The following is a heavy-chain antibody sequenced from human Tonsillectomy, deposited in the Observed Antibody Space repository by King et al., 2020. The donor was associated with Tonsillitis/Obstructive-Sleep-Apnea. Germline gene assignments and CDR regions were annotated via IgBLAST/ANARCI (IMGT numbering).Heavy chain of an antibody. CDR3: AKDFFTIFGVSFPGYSYVDV. Sequence: VQLVESGGDLVQPGGSLRLSCAASGFTFSSYAMSWVRQAPGKGLEWVSAISGSGGSTYYADSVKGRFTISRDNSKNTLYLQMNSLRAEDTAVYYCAKDFFTIFGVSFPGYSYVDVWGKGTTVTVSS. CDR1: GFTFSSYA. D-gene: IGHD3-3*01. J-gene: IGHJ6*03. CDR2: ISGSGGST. V-gene: IGHV3-23*04.